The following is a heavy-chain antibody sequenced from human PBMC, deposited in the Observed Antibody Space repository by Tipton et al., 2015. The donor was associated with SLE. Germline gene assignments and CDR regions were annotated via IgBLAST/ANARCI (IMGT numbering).Heavy chain of an antibody. Sequence: GSLRLSCAASGLTFDDYAMHWVRQAPGKGLEWVSSISSSSSYIYYADSVKGRFTISRDNAKNSLYLQMNSLRAEDTAVYYCARATGGAFDIWGQGTMVTVSS. CDR2: ISSSSSYI. J-gene: IGHJ3*02. D-gene: IGHD3-10*01. CDR3: ARATGGAFDI. CDR1: GLTFDDYA. V-gene: IGHV3-21*03.